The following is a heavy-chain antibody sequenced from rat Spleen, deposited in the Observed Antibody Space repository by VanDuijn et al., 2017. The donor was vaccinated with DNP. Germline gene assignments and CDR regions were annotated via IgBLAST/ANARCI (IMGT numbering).Heavy chain of an antibody. CDR3: VRWVRALDY. Sequence: EVQLQESGPGLVKPSQSLSLTCSVTGYSITSNFWGWIRKFPGSKMEWIGNIGYSGSTTYNPSLKSRISITRDTSKNQFFLQLNSVTTEDTATYYCVRWVRALDYWGQGVMVTVSS. D-gene: IGHD4-1*01. J-gene: IGHJ2*01. CDR1: GYSITSNF. CDR2: IGYSGST. V-gene: IGHV3-1*01.